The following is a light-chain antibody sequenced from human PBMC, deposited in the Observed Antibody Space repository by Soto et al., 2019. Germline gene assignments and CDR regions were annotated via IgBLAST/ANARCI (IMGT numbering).Light chain of an antibody. J-gene: IGLJ1*01. Sequence: QSALTQPASVSGSPGQSITISCTGTSSDVGGYNYVSWYQQHPGKAPKLMIYDVSYRPSGVSDRFSGSKSGNTASLTISGLQSEDEADYYCDSYTSGSSHVSGTGTKVTVL. CDR3: DSYTSGSSHV. V-gene: IGLV2-14*01. CDR2: DVS. CDR1: SSDVGGYNY.